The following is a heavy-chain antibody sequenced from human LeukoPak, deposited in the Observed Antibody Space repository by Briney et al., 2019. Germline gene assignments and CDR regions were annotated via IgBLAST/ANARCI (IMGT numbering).Heavy chain of an antibody. D-gene: IGHD4-11*01. CDR3: ARDSTVTEGKSMDV. CDR1: GFTVSSNY. V-gene: IGHV3-48*01. Sequence: SGGSLRLSCAASGFTVSSNYMSWVRQAPGKGLEWVSYISSSSSTIYYADSVKGRFTISRDNAKNSLYLQMNSLRAEDTAVYYCARDSTVTEGKSMDVWGKGTTVTVSS. CDR2: ISSSSSTI. J-gene: IGHJ6*03.